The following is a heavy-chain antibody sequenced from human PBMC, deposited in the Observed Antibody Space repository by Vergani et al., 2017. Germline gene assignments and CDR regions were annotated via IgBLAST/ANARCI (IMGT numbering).Heavy chain of an antibody. CDR2: IQFDGSNQ. CDR3: AKHFRGWGIDY. J-gene: IGHJ4*02. D-gene: IGHD3-16*01. CDR1: GFTLSNSD. Sequence: QVQLVESGGGVVQRGGSLRLSCATSGFTLSNSDMQWIRRGPGKGLEFVAFIQFDGSNQYYADTVKGRFTLSRDFSKNTLYLQMNSLRTDDTATYYCAKHFRGWGIDYWGQGTQVIVSS. V-gene: IGHV3-30*02.